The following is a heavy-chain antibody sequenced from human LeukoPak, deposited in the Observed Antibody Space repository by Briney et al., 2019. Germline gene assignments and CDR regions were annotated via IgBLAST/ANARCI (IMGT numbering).Heavy chain of an antibody. CDR2: IRSKANSYAA. Sequence: GGSLKLSCAASGFTFSGSAMHWVRQASGKGLEWVGRIRSKANSYAAAYAASVKGRFTISRDDSKNTAYLQMNSLKTEDTAVYYCTRHGGILTGFENTDYWGQGTLVTVSS. J-gene: IGHJ4*02. D-gene: IGHD3-9*01. CDR1: GFTFSGSA. CDR3: TRHGGILTGFENTDY. V-gene: IGHV3-73*01.